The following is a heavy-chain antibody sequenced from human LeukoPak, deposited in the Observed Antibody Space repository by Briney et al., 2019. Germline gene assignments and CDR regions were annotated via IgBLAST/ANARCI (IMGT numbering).Heavy chain of an antibody. V-gene: IGHV3-74*01. J-gene: IGHJ5*02. Sequence: PGGSLRLSCAASGFTFSSYWMHWVRQAPGKGLVWVSRINTDGSSTSYADSVKGRFTISRDNAKNTLYLQMNSLRAEDTAVYYCARPRAKREAGWFDPWGQGTLVTVSS. CDR2: INTDGSST. CDR3: ARPRAKREAGWFDP. D-gene: IGHD6-6*01. CDR1: GFTFSSYW.